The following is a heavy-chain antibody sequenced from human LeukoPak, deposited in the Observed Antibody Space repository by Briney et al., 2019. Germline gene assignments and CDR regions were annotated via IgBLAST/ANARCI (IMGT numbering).Heavy chain of an antibody. D-gene: IGHD6-13*01. V-gene: IGHV4-39*02. J-gene: IGHJ4*02. CDR1: GGSISSSSYY. CDR3: AKDHSSWYSFDY. CDR2: IHYSGST. Sequence: PSETLSLTCTVSGGSISSSSYYWAWIRQPPGKGLEWIGSIHYSGSTYYNPSLKSRVTISVDTSKNQFSLKLSSVTAADTAVYYCAKDHSSWYSFDYWGQGTLVTVSS.